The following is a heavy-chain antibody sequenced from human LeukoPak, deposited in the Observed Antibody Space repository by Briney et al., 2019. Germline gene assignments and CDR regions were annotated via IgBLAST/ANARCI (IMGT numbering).Heavy chain of an antibody. CDR3: ARVRDGYNDAYDS. CDR1: GYTFTNYY. Sequence: ASVKVSCKASGYTFTNYYIHWVRQAPGQGLEWMGLINPSGGNTNYAQNFQGRVTMTRDTSTSTVYMGLSSLRSEDTAVYYCARVRDGYNDAYDSWGQGTMVTVPS. D-gene: IGHD5-24*01. CDR2: INPSGGNT. J-gene: IGHJ3*02. V-gene: IGHV1-46*01.